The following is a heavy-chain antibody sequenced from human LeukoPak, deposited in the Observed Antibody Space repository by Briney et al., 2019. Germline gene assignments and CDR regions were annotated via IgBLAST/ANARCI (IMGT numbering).Heavy chain of an antibody. J-gene: IGHJ4*02. D-gene: IGHD6-19*01. Sequence: PGGSLRLSCAASGFTFSSYAMSWVRQAPGKGLEWVSAISGSGGSTYYAGSVKGRFTISRDNSKNTLYLQMNSLRAEDTAVYYCAKDRSQWLLACDRYWGQGTLVTVSS. CDR1: GFTFSSYA. CDR2: ISGSGGST. CDR3: AKDRSQWLLACDRY. V-gene: IGHV3-23*01.